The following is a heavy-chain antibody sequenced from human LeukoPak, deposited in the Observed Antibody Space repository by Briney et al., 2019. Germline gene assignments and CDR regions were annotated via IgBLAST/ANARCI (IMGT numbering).Heavy chain of an antibody. CDR2: IWYDGSNQ. V-gene: IGHV3-33*06. D-gene: IGHD2-21*02. CDR3: AKDKDTPATAQPQRGYFES. Sequence: GGSLRPSCAASGFPFSGSGMHWVRQAPGKGLEWVAVIWYDGSNQYYADSVKGRFTISRDNSKNTVDLQMNSLRAEDTAVYFCAKDKDTPATAQPQRGYFESWGQEPWSPSPQ. J-gene: IGHJ4*01. CDR1: GFPFSGSG.